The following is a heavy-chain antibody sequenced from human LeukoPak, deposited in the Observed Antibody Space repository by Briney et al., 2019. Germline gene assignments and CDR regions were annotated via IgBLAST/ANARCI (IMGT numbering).Heavy chain of an antibody. CDR2: IYHSGST. Sequence: PSETLSLTCTVSGGSISSSSYYWSWIRQPPGKGLEWIGYIYHSGSTYYNPSLKSRVTISVDRSKNQFSLKLSSVTAADTAVYYCARDSSIAARGQVWGQGTLVTVSS. D-gene: IGHD6-6*01. V-gene: IGHV4-30-2*01. CDR3: ARDSSIAARGQV. CDR1: GGSISSSSYY. J-gene: IGHJ4*02.